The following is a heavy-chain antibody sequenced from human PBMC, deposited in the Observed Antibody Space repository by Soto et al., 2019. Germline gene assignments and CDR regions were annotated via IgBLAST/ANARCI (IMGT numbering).Heavy chain of an antibody. CDR2: INHSGST. CDR1: GGSFSDYS. CDR3: ARGQLRYFDWLLYDERSYGMDG. J-gene: IGHJ6*02. D-gene: IGHD3-9*01. V-gene: IGHV4-34*01. Sequence: SETLSLTCAVYGGSFSDYSWTWIRQPPGKGLEWIGEINHSGSTYYNPSLKSRVTISVDTSKNQFSLKLTSVTAADTAVYYCARGQLRYFDWLLYDERSYGMDGWGQGTTVTVSS.